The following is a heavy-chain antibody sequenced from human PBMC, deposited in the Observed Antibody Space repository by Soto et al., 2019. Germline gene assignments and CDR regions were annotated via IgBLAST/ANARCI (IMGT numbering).Heavy chain of an antibody. CDR1: GFTFRNNV. D-gene: IGHD2-8*01. CDR3: AKNGLDNSPSAIDS. Sequence: LRLSCAASGFTFRNNVLSWVRQAPGKGLDWVSGITGSGRDTYYADSVKGRYTISRDNSKIMVFLQMNSLRAEDTALYYCAKNGLDNSPSAIDSWGPGTLVTVSS. CDR2: ITGSGRDT. J-gene: IGHJ4*02. V-gene: IGHV3-23*01.